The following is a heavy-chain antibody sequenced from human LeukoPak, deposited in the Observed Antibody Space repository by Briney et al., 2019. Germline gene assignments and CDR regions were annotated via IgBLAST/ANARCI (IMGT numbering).Heavy chain of an antibody. D-gene: IGHD3-3*01. CDR1: GITFSSCG. CDR3: AKITEWLSPYYYGMDV. J-gene: IGHJ6*02. Sequence: GGSLRLSCAASGITFSSCGMHCVRQAPGKGLEWVAVISYDGSNKYYAASVKGRFTISRDNSKNTLYLQMNSLRAEDTAVYYCAKITEWLSPYYYGMDVWGQGTTVTVSS. CDR2: ISYDGSNK. V-gene: IGHV3-30*18.